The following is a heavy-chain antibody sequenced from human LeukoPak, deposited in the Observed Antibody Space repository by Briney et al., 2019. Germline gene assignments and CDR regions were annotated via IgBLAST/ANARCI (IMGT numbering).Heavy chain of an antibody. Sequence: GASVKVSCKASGYTFTSYAMHWVRQAPGQRLEWMGWMNPNSGNTGYAQKFQGRVTITRNTSISTAYIELSSLRSEDTAVYYCARFTRTGDAFDIWGQGTMVTVSS. CDR3: ARFTRTGDAFDI. CDR1: GYTFTSYA. CDR2: MNPNSGNT. V-gene: IGHV1-8*03. J-gene: IGHJ3*02.